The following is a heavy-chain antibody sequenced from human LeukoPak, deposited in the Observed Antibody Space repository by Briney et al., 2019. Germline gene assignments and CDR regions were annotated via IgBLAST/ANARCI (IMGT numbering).Heavy chain of an antibody. D-gene: IGHD6-19*01. CDR2: VYYVGST. V-gene: IGHV4-39*01. Sequence: KPSETLSLTCTVSGASVSSGGYSWSWIRQPPGKGLEWIGSVYYVGSTYYNPSLKSRITISVDTSKDQFSLKLTSVTAADTAVYYCARHVGSSAWYGGFGYWGQGTLVTVSS. CDR1: GASVSSGGYS. J-gene: IGHJ4*02. CDR3: ARHVGSSAWYGGFGY.